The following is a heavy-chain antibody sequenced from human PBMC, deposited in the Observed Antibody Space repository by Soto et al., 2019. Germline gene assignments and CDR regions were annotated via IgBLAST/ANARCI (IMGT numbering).Heavy chain of an antibody. D-gene: IGHD3-3*01. CDR2: ISSSGSTI. CDR1: GFTISNNY. V-gene: IGHV3-11*01. CDR3: ASQFLEWFGPDY. Sequence: GGSLRLSCAASGFTISNNYMNWVRQAPGKGLEWVSYISSSGSTIYYADSVKGRFTISRDNAKNSLYLQMNSLRAEDTAVYYCASQFLEWFGPDYWGQGTLVTVSS. J-gene: IGHJ4*02.